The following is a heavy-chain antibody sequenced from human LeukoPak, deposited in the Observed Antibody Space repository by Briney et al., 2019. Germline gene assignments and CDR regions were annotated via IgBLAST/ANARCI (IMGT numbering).Heavy chain of an antibody. D-gene: IGHD2-2*01. Sequence: PGGSLRLSCAASGFTFSSYSMNWVRQAPGKGLEWVSSISSSSSYIYYADSVKGRFTISRDNAKNSLYLQMNSLRAEDTAVYYCAKVASVVPAATDDYYYYYGMDVWGKGTTVTVSS. J-gene: IGHJ6*04. CDR1: GFTFSSYS. CDR3: AKVASVVPAATDDYYYYYGMDV. V-gene: IGHV3-21*01. CDR2: ISSSSSYI.